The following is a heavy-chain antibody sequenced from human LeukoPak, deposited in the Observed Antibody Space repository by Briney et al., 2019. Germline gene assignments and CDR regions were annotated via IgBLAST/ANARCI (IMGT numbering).Heavy chain of an antibody. CDR1: GYTFTSYY. V-gene: IGHV1-46*01. Sequence: ASVKVSCKASGYTFTSYYMHWVRQAPGQGLEWMGIINPSGGSTSYAQKFQGRVTMTRDMSTSTVYMELSSLRSEDTAVYYCARDNSVGDVAWWFDPWGQGTLVTVSS. CDR3: ARDNSVGDVAWWFDP. D-gene: IGHD1-26*01. J-gene: IGHJ5*02. CDR2: INPSGGST.